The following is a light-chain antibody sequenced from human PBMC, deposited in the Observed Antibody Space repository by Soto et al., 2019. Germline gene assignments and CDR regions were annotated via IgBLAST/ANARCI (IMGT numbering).Light chain of an antibody. CDR3: QQYNSFWT. CDR1: QSISSW. CDR2: DAS. Sequence: DIPMTQSPSTLSASVGDRVTITCRASQSISSWLAWYQQKPGKAPMLLIYDASYLERGVPSRFSGSGSRTEFTLTISDLQPDDLATYYCQQYNSFWTFGQGTKVEI. V-gene: IGKV1-5*01. J-gene: IGKJ1*01.